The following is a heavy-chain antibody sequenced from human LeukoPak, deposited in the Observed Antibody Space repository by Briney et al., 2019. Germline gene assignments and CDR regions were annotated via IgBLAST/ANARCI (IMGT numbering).Heavy chain of an antibody. CDR3: ARRPITMIVVGNY. CDR2: INPNSGGT. V-gene: IGHV1-2*02. J-gene: IGHJ4*02. Sequence: GASVRLSFKASVYTFTVYYMHWVRHGPGQGLEWKGWINPNSGGTNYAQKCQGRVTMTKDTSISTAYMELSRLRSDDTAVYYCARRPITMIVVGNYWGQGTLVTVSS. D-gene: IGHD3-22*01. CDR1: VYTFTVYY.